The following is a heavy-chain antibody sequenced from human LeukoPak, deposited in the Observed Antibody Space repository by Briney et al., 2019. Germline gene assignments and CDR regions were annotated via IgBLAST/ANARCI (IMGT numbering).Heavy chain of an antibody. CDR3: ARGRRVTMVRGVKTAPPGWNY. V-gene: IGHV1-69*04. J-gene: IGHJ4*02. CDR1: GGTFSSYA. CDR2: IIPILGIA. Sequence: SVKVSCKASGGTFSSYAISWVRQAPGQGLEWMGRIIPILGIANYAQKFQGRVTITADKSTSTAYMELSSLRSEDTAVYYCARGRRVTMVRGVKTAPPGWNYWGQGTLVTVSS. D-gene: IGHD3-10*01.